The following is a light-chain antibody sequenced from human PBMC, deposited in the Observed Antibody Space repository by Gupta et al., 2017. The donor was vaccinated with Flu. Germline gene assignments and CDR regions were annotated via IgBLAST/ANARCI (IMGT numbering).Light chain of an antibody. CDR3: QLHSAGTWI. J-gene: IGLJ2*01. CDR1: IGPVTSGYS. V-gene: IGLV7-43*01. CDR2: SGS. Sequence: QIVVTQEPSLPVSPGGTVTLTCASSIGPVTSGYSPNWVQQKPGQEPRILIYSGSNTQSWTPARFSGSITGGKAALTLSRVQAEDDDYYYSQLHSAGTWIFGGGTKLTVL.